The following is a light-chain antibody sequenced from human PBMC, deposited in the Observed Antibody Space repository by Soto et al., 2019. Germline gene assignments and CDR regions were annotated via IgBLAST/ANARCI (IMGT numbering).Light chain of an antibody. Sequence: IVLTQSPGTMSLSPGEGATLSCRASESIASNYLAWYQQKPGQAPRLLIYTASNRATGIPDKISGSGYGTEFTLTISRLEPEDFAVYYCQQYGSSPWTSGQGTKVDIK. CDR3: QQYGSSPWT. CDR1: ESIASNY. CDR2: TAS. V-gene: IGKV3-20*01. J-gene: IGKJ1*01.